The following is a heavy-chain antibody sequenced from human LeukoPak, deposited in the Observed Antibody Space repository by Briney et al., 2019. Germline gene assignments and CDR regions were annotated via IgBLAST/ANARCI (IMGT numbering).Heavy chain of an antibody. D-gene: IGHD4-17*01. CDR2: ISSYSSYI. CDR3: ARDRSNGDYAFDY. J-gene: IGHJ4*02. CDR1: GFTFSGYD. Sequence: PGGSLRLSCAASGFTFSGYDMNWVRQAPGKGLEWVSSISSYSSYIYYADSVKGRFTISRDNAKNSLYLQMNSLRAEDTAVYYCARDRSNGDYAFDYWGQGALVTVSS. V-gene: IGHV3-21*01.